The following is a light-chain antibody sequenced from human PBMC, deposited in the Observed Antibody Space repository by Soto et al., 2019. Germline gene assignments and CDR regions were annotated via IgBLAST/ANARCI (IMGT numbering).Light chain of an antibody. J-gene: IGKJ5*01. CDR3: QQANSFPST. Sequence: DIQMSESPSALASAVGDRVSITYLASQGVSNWLAWYQQKPGKAPKLLIYAASTLRSGVPSRFRGSGYGTHFTFTISRLQPDHFANYSCQQANSFPSTFGQGTRLEI. CDR2: AAS. CDR1: QGVSNW. V-gene: IGKV1-12*02.